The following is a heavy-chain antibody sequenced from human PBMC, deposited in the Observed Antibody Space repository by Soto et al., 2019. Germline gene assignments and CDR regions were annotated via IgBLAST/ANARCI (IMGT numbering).Heavy chain of an antibody. CDR3: ARGLYSGDK. V-gene: IGHV1-46*01. CDR2: INPNCGST. Sequence: QVRLVQSGAEVKKPGASVKVSCKASGYIFTNYYIHWVRQAPGQGLEWMAIINPNCGSTNCVQECQGRITLNRDTSPSTVYMDLSSLTSEDTVVYYCARGLYSGDKWGQGTLVTVSS. CDR1: GYIFTNYY. D-gene: IGHD2-21*01. J-gene: IGHJ4*02.